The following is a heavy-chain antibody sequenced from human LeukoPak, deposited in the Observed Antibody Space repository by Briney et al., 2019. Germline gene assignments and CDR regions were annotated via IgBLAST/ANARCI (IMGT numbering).Heavy chain of an antibody. V-gene: IGHV3-48*01. CDR2: ISSSSSTI. CDR1: GFTFSSYS. CDR3: AKDRVLAAAGYYYFDY. J-gene: IGHJ4*02. D-gene: IGHD6-13*01. Sequence: GGSLRLSCAASGFTFSSYSMNWVRQAPGKGLEWVSYISSSSSTIYYADSVKGRFTISRDNAKNSLYLQMNSLRAEDTAVYYCAKDRVLAAAGYYYFDYWGQGTLVTVSS.